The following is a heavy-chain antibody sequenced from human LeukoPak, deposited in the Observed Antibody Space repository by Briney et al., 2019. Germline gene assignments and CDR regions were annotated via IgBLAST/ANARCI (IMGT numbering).Heavy chain of an antibody. J-gene: IGHJ5*02. CDR2: IYNSGTIYYSGST. Sequence: PSETLSLTCTVSGGSMSSNYWSWIRQPPGKGLEWIGYIYNSGTIYYSGSTNYNPSLKSRVTISVDTSKNQFSLKLSSVTAADTAVYYCARSGAYSSSWYGETYNWFDPWGQGTLVTVSS. D-gene: IGHD6-13*01. CDR3: ARSGAYSSSWYGETYNWFDP. CDR1: GGSMSSNY. V-gene: IGHV4-59*01.